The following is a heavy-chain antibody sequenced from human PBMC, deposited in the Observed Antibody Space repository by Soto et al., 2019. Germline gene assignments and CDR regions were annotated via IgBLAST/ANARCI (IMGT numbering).Heavy chain of an antibody. V-gene: IGHV1-18*01. D-gene: IGHD6-19*01. CDR2: ISAYNGNT. CDR3: ARARLVDDAFDI. CDR1: GYTFTSYG. Sequence: ASVTVSCTASGYTFTSYGISWVRQAPGQGLEWMGWISAYNGNTNYAQKLQGRVTMTTDTSTSTAYMELRSLRSDDTAVYYCARARLVDDAFDIWGQGTMVTVSS. J-gene: IGHJ3*02.